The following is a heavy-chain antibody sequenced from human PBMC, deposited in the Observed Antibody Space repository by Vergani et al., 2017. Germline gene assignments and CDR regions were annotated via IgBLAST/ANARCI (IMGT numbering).Heavy chain of an antibody. CDR2: INPNSGGT. Sequence: QVQLVQSGAEVKKPGASVKVSCKVSGYTLTELSMHWVRQAPGKGLEWMGWINPNSGGTNYAQKFQGRVTMTRDTSISTAYMELSRLRSDDTAVYYCAGGNYYYYGMDVWGQGTTVTVSS. CDR1: GYTLTELS. D-gene: IGHD3-16*01. J-gene: IGHJ6*02. CDR3: AGGNYYYYGMDV. V-gene: IGHV1-2*02.